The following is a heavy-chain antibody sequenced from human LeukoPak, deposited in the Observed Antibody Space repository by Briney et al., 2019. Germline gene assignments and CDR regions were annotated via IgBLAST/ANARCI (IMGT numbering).Heavy chain of an antibody. CDR1: GFTFSSYW. D-gene: IGHD3-10*01. CDR2: IKQDGSQK. V-gene: IGHV3-7*01. Sequence: PGGSLRLSCAASGFTFSSYWMSWVRQAPGKGLEWVTNIKQDGSQKFYVASVKGRFTISRDNAKNSLYLQMNSLRVEDTAVYYCVRGDYYDSGTSFIDAFDIWGQGTMVTVSS. CDR3: VRGDYYDSGTSFIDAFDI. J-gene: IGHJ3*02.